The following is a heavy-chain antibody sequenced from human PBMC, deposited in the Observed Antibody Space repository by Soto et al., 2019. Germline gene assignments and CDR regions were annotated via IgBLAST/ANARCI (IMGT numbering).Heavy chain of an antibody. CDR3: ARDIVVVPAAYEPHGMDV. D-gene: IGHD2-2*01. V-gene: IGHV3-21*01. Sequence: GGTLRRSXVASGFTFSSYSMNWVRQAPGKGLEWVSSISSSSSYIYYADSVKGRFTICRDNAKNSLYLQMNSLRAEDTAVYYCARDIVVVPAAYEPHGMDVWGQGTTVTVSS. CDR2: ISSSSSYI. CDR1: GFTFSSYS. J-gene: IGHJ6*02.